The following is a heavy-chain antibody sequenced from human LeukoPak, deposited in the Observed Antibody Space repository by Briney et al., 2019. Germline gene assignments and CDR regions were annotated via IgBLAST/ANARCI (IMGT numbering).Heavy chain of an antibody. V-gene: IGHV3-15*01. Sequence: GGSLRLSCAASGFTFSSYEMNWVCQAPGKGLEWLGLIKRKPEGGTTDYTAPVRGRFTISRDDSENTLYLQMSSLKTEDTAVYYCTTSSYCEKNVCQTYFDFWGQGTLVTVSS. J-gene: IGHJ4*02. CDR2: IKRKPEGGTT. D-gene: IGHD2-21*01. CDR3: TTSSYCEKNVCQTYFDF. CDR1: GFTFSSYE.